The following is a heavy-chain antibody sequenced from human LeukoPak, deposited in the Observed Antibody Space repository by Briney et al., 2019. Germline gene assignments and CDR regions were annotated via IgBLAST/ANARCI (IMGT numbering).Heavy chain of an antibody. D-gene: IGHD6-19*01. CDR1: GGSLSGSSYY. Sequence: SETLSLTCTFSGGSLSGSSYYRGWIRQPPGKGLEWIGSIYYSGSTYYNPSLKSRVTISVGTSKNQFSLKLSSVTAADTAVYYCARIQLLAYYYYGMDVWGQGTTVTVSS. J-gene: IGHJ6*02. CDR3: ARIQLLAYYYYGMDV. V-gene: IGHV4-39*07. CDR2: IYYSGST.